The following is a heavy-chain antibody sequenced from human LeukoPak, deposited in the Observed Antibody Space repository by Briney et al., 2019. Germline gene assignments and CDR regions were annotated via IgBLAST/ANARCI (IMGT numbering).Heavy chain of an antibody. CDR2: INTGNGNT. CDR1: GYTFSNYG. Sequence: ASVKVACKTSGYTFSNYGMHWVRQAPRQSLEWMGWINTGNGNTKSSQKFQDRVTLTRDTSASTAYMELNSLSSEDTAVYYCARVPLDDASRHYYPPWGQGTLVTVSS. CDR3: ARVPLDDASRHYYPP. J-gene: IGHJ1*01. D-gene: IGHD3-10*01. V-gene: IGHV1-3*04.